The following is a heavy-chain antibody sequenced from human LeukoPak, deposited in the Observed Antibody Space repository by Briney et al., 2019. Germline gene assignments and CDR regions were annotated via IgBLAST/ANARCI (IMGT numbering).Heavy chain of an antibody. CDR1: GFPFSGYA. J-gene: IGHJ2*01. D-gene: IGHD2-8*02. CDR3: AKAGTGASGYFAL. CDR2: VSGSASDT. Sequence: QPGGSLRLSCAASGFPFSGYAMSWVRQAPGKGLEWVSGVSGSASDTYYADSVKGRFTISRDNSKNTLYLQMNSLRAEDAAVYYCAKAGTGASGYFALWGRGTLVTVSS. V-gene: IGHV3-23*01.